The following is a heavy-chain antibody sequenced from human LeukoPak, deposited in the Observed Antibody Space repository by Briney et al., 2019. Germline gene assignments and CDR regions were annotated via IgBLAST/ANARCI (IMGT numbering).Heavy chain of an antibody. CDR3: ARGVAGSGSTPNY. Sequence: SETLSLTCTVSGGSITSSSYYWGWIRQPPGKGLEWIGSIYYSGSTYYNPSLKSRVTISIDTSKKQFSLRLRSVTAADTAVYYCARGVAGSGSTPNYWGQGTLVTVSS. D-gene: IGHD1-26*01. V-gene: IGHV4-39*07. CDR1: GGSITSSSYY. J-gene: IGHJ4*02. CDR2: IYYSGST.